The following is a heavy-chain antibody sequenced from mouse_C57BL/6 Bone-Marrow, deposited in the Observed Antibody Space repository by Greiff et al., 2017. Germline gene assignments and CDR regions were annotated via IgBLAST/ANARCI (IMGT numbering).Heavy chain of an antibody. Sequence: QVQLKQPGAELVMPGASVKLSCKASGYTFTSYWMHWVKQRPGQGLEWIGEIDPSDSYTNYNQKFKGKSTLTVDKSSSTAYMQLSSLTSEDSAVYYCAREGASTTVVDWYFDVWGTGTTVTVSS. CDR2: IDPSDSYT. D-gene: IGHD1-1*01. V-gene: IGHV1-69*01. CDR1: GYTFTSYW. J-gene: IGHJ1*03. CDR3: AREGASTTVVDWYFDV.